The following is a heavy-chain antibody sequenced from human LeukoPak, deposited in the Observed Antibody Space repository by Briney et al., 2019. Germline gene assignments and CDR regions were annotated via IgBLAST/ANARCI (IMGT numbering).Heavy chain of an antibody. Sequence: GGSLRLSCAASGSTFSSYWMSWVRQAPGKGLEWVANIKQDGSEKYYVDSVEGRFTVSRDNAKNSLYLQMNSLRAEDTAVYYCARYGITMIVVEYYFDYWGQGTLVTVSS. CDR1: GSTFSSYW. CDR3: ARYGITMIVVEYYFDY. V-gene: IGHV3-7*01. J-gene: IGHJ4*02. D-gene: IGHD3-22*01. CDR2: IKQDGSEK.